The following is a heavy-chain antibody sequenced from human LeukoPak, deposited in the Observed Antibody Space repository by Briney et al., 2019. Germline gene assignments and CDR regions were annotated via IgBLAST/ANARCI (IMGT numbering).Heavy chain of an antibody. CDR2: ISTYNGNT. CDR3: ARGPSADQLRFLEWLLDY. Sequence: ASVKVSCKASGYTXTSYGISWVRQAPGQGLEWMGWISTYNGNTNYAQKLQGRVTMTTDTSTSTAYMELRSLRSDDTAVYYCARGPSADQLRFLEWLLDYWGQGTLVTVSS. D-gene: IGHD3-3*01. J-gene: IGHJ4*02. CDR1: GYTXTSYG. V-gene: IGHV1-18*01.